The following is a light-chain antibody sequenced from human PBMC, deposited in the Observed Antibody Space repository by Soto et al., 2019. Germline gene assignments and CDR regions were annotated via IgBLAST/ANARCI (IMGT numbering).Light chain of an antibody. CDR2: GAS. Sequence: EIVLTQSPGTLSLSPGERATLSCRASQSVSSSFLAWYQQKPGQAPRLLIYGASSRATGIPDRFSGSGSGTDFTLTMSRLEPEDFAVYYCQQYDNSPWTFGQGTKVEIK. CDR3: QQYDNSPWT. CDR1: QSVSSSF. J-gene: IGKJ1*01. V-gene: IGKV3-20*01.